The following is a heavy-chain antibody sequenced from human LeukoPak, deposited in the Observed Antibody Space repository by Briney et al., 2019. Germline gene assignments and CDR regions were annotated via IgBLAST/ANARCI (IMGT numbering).Heavy chain of an antibody. CDR2: IRYDGSNK. CDR3: AREYYYDSSGFS. CDR1: GFTFSSYG. D-gene: IGHD3-22*01. V-gene: IGHV3-30*02. J-gene: IGHJ5*02. Sequence: GGSLRLSCATSGFTFSSYGMHWVRQAPGKGLEWVAFIRYDGSNKYYADSVKGRFTISRDNSKNTLYLQMNSLRAEDTAVYYCAREYYYDSSGFSWGQGTLVTVSS.